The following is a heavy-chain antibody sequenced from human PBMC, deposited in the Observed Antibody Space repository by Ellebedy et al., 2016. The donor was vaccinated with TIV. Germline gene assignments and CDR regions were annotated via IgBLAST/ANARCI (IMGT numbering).Heavy chain of an antibody. CDR2: IYYSGST. Sequence: SETLSLTCTVSGGSISSNYWSWIRQPPGKGLEWIGYIYYSGSTNYNPSLKSRVTISVDTSKNQFSLKLSSVTAADTAVYYCARDSTSVRFDPWGQGTLVTVSA. CDR1: GGSISSNY. J-gene: IGHJ5*02. V-gene: IGHV4-59*12. D-gene: IGHD2-2*01. CDR3: ARDSTSVRFDP.